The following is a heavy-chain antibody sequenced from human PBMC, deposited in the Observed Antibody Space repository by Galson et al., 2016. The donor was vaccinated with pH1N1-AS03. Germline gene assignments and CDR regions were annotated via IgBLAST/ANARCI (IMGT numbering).Heavy chain of an antibody. J-gene: IGHJ4*02. D-gene: IGHD6-19*01. CDR1: GSSFSHYW. Sequence: QSGAEVKKPGESLRVSCTGYGSSFSHYWIGWVRQLPGKGLEWMGFIYCGDSDTRYGPSFQGRVTFSADKSTNIAYLQWSRLQASDTAIYYCARVIPVAGFHFDSWGQGTLVTVSS. CDR3: ARVIPVAGFHFDS. V-gene: IGHV5-51*03. CDR2: IYCGDSDT.